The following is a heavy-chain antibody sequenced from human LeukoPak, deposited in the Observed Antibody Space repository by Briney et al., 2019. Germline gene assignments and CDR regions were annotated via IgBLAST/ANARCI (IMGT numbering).Heavy chain of an antibody. J-gene: IGHJ4*02. CDR3: ARDRSRCVY. CDR1: GFTFSSFW. CDR2: IKQGGSEM. D-gene: IGHD3-10*01. Sequence: PGGSLRLSCAASGFTFSSFWMTWVRQAPGKGLEWVANIKQGGSEMYYVDSVKGRFTISRDNAKNSLYLQMNSLRAEDTAVYYCARDRSRCVYWGQGTLVTVSS. V-gene: IGHV3-7*01.